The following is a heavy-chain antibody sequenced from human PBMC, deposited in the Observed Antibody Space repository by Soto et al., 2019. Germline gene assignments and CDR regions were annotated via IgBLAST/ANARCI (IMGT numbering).Heavy chain of an antibody. CDR2: IKQDGSDK. J-gene: IGHJ4*02. CDR3: ARGPQDGYNLLCDY. Sequence: EVQLVESGGRLVQPGGSLRLSCAASGFTLSSYWMNWVRQAPGKGLEWVANIKQDGSDKYYVDSVKGRFTISRDNAKNTQDLQRNSLRAEHTAVYYCARGPQDGYNLLCDYWGKGTLVTVSS. V-gene: IGHV3-7*04. CDR1: GFTLSSYW. D-gene: IGHD5-12*01.